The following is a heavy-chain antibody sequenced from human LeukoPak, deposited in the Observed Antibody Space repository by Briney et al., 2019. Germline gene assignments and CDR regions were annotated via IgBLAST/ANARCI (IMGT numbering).Heavy chain of an antibody. J-gene: IGHJ4*02. D-gene: IGHD6-6*01. CDR1: GFTFSDYY. CDR3: ARDLIPGSSSSPDY. V-gene: IGHV3-11*01. CDR2: ISSSGSTI. Sequence: GGSLRLSCAASGFTFSDYYMSWIRQAPGKGLEWVSYISSSGSTIYYADSVKGRFTISRDNAKSSLYLQMNSLRAEDTAVYYCARDLIPGSSSSPDYWGQGTLVTVSS.